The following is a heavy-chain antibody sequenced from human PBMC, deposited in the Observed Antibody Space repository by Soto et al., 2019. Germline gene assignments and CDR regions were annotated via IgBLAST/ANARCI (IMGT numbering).Heavy chain of an antibody. J-gene: IGHJ4*02. CDR3: ARDRGEYYYDSSGYSH. V-gene: IGHV3-48*03. CDR1: GFTFSSYE. D-gene: IGHD3-22*01. CDR2: ISSSGSTI. Sequence: VGSLRLSCAASGFTFSSYEMNWVRQAPGKGLEWVSYISSSGSTIYYADSVKGRFTISRDNAKNSLYLQMNSLRAEDTAVYYCARDRGEYYYDSSGYSHWGQGTLVTVSS.